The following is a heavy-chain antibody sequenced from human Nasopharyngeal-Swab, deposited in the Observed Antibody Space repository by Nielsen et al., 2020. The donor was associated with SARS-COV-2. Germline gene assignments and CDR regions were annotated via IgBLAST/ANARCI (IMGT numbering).Heavy chain of an antibody. J-gene: IGHJ4*02. V-gene: IGHV3-48*01. CDR1: GFTFSSYS. CDR3: TTGFTMIVVVTLDY. Sequence: GGSLRLSCAASGFTFSSYSMNWVRQAPGKGLEWISYISSSSSNIYYADSLKGRFTISRDNAKNSLYLQMNSLKTEDTAVYYCTTGFTMIVVVTLDYWGQGTLVTVSS. CDR2: ISSSSSNI. D-gene: IGHD3-22*01.